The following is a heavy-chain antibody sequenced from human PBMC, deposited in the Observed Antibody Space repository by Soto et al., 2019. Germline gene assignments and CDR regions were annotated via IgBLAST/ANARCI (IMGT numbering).Heavy chain of an antibody. D-gene: IGHD3-22*01. Sequence: PGGSLRLSCAASGFPFNSHAMGWVRQAPGKGLEWVSTIGGSGGYAFYADSVKGRFTISRDDPKNTLYLQMSSLRAEDTAVYYCARFLSGSGYYDPLDYWGQGNLVTVSS. V-gene: IGHV3-23*01. J-gene: IGHJ4*02. CDR2: IGGSGGYA. CDR1: GFPFNSHA. CDR3: ARFLSGSGYYDPLDY.